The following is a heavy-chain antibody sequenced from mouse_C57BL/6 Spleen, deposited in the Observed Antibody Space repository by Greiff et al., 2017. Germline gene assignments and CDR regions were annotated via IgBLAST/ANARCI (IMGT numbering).Heavy chain of an antibody. CDR3: ARPYYGSSSYYFDY. J-gene: IGHJ2*01. CDR2: INPNNGGT. CDR1: GYTFTDYN. V-gene: IGHV1-18*01. Sequence: VQLQQSGPELVKPGASVKIPCKASGYTFTDYNMDWVKQSHGKSLEWIGDINPNNGGTIYNQKFKGKATLTVDKSSSTAYMELRSLTSEDTAVYYCARPYYGSSSYYFDYWGQGTTRTVSS. D-gene: IGHD1-1*01.